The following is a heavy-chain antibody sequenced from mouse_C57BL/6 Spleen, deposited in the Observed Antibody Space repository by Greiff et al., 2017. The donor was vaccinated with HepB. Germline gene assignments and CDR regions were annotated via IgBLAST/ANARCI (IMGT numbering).Heavy chain of an antibody. CDR3: ARDEGIVTTPPLFDY. V-gene: IGHV5-4*01. Sequence: EVQLVESGGGLVKPGGSLKLSCAASGFTFSSYAMSWVRQTPEKRLEWVATISDGGSYTYYPDNVKGRFTISRDNAKNNLYLQMSHLKSEDTAMYYCARDEGIVTTPPLFDYWGQGTTPTVSS. CDR2: ISDGGSYT. D-gene: IGHD2-5*01. J-gene: IGHJ2*01. CDR1: GFTFSSYA.